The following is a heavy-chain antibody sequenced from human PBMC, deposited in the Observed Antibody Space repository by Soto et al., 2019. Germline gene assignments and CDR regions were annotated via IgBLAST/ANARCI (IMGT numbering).Heavy chain of an antibody. J-gene: IGHJ5*02. D-gene: IGHD4-17*01. V-gene: IGHV3-74*01. CDR2: IKTDGSIT. CDR3: AREADYVNWFDP. CDR1: GFTFSSCW. Sequence: PGGSLRLSCAASGFTFSSCWMHWVRQAPGKGLEWVSHIKTDGSITTYAVSVKGRFTISRDNAKNSLYLQMNSLRAEDTAVYYCAREADYVNWFDPWGQGTLVTVSS.